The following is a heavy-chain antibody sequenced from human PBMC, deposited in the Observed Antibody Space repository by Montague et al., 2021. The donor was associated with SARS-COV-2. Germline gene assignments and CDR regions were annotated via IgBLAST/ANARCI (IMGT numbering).Heavy chain of an antibody. CDR3: ARGRVTVFAILIAFPAAGAIDV. D-gene: IGHD3-16*02. V-gene: IGHV4-31*03. CDR2: SYYSGST. Sequence: TLSLTCTVSRGSISSGGNYWSWIRQHPVKGLEWIGYSYYSGSTYYNPSLKSRVSISVDTSKNQFSLKLTSVTAADTATYYCARGRVTVFAILIAFPAAGAIDVWGQGTTVTVS. CDR1: RGSISSGGNY. J-gene: IGHJ3*01.